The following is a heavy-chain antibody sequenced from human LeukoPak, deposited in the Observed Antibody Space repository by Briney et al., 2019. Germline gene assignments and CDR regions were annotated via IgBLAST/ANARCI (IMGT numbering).Heavy chain of an antibody. CDR2: INAGNGDT. Sequence: ASVKVSCKASGYTFTNYAVNWLRQAPGQRLEWMGWINAGNGDTKFSQNYRARVTITRDASASTAYMELSSLTSEDTAVYFCARGLWSAHRREYYFDSWGQGTLVTVSS. J-gene: IGHJ4*02. D-gene: IGHD3-3*01. V-gene: IGHV1-3*01. CDR3: ARGLWSAHRREYYFDS. CDR1: GYTFTNYA.